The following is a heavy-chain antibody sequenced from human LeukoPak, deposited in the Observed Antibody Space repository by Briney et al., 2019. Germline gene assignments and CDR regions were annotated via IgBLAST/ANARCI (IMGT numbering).Heavy chain of an antibody. CDR2: IHSNGGST. J-gene: IGHJ4*02. V-gene: IGHV3-64*01. CDR1: GFIFSSYA. Sequence: PGGSLRLACAASGFIFSSYAMYWVRQAPGEGLEYVSGIHSNGGSTFYANSVKGRFTISGDNFKNTLYLQVGSLRGEDMAVYYCERAQTGATSYFFDVWGQGTLVTVSS. D-gene: IGHD1-7*01. CDR3: ERAQTGATSYFFDV.